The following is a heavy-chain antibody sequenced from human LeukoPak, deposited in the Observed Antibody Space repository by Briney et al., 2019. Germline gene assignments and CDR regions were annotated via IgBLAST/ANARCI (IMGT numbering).Heavy chain of an antibody. CDR3: ARNWNSWCRFPTFDY. CDR2: IIDYNGNT. J-gene: IGHJ4*02. Sequence: ASVKDSCKSSVYTFTSYGISWVGQPTGQELEWMGWIIDYNGNTNYAQKLQGRVTMTTDTPTSTAYMELRSLRSNDTAAYFCARNWNSWCRFPTFDYWGQGTLVTVSS. V-gene: IGHV1-18*01. CDR1: VYTFTSYG. D-gene: IGHD6-13*01.